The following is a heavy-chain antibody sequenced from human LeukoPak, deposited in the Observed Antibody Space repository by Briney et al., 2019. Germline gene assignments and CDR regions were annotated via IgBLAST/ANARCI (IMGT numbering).Heavy chain of an antibody. Sequence: GGSLRLSCAASGFTFSSYAMNWVRQAPGKGLEWVSYISSSSSTIYYADSVKGRFTISRDNAKNSLYLQMNSLRAEDTAVYYCARDSPKQWLVTDAFDIWGQGTMVTVSS. J-gene: IGHJ3*02. CDR2: ISSSSSTI. CDR3: ARDSPKQWLVTDAFDI. CDR1: GFTFSSYA. V-gene: IGHV3-48*01. D-gene: IGHD6-19*01.